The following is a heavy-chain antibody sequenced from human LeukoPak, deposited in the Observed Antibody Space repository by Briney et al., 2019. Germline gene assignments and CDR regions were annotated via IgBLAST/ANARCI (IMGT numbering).Heavy chain of an antibody. V-gene: IGHV3-7*01. Sequence: GGSLRLSCAASGFPFSNYWMSWVRQAPGKGLEWVANIKQDGSEKYYVDSVKGRFPISRDNAKNSLYLQMNSLRAEDTAVYYCARNVIGELLLNYWGQGTLVTVSS. D-gene: IGHD3-10*01. CDR1: GFPFSNYW. CDR3: ARNVIGELLLNY. CDR2: IKQDGSEK. J-gene: IGHJ4*02.